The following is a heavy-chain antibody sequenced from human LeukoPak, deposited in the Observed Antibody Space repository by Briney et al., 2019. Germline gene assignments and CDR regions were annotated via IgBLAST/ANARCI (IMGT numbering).Heavy chain of an antibody. J-gene: IGHJ4*02. Sequence: SETLSLTCAVSGFSISSNYYWGWIRQPPGKGLDWIGTIYDSGNTYYNPSLKSRVTISVDTSKNQFSLKLRSVTAADTAVYYCARSPDSPDYFDSSGYDYWGQGTLVTVSS. D-gene: IGHD3-22*01. CDR2: IYDSGNT. CDR3: ARSPDSPDYFDSSGYDY. V-gene: IGHV4-38-2*01. CDR1: GFSISSNYY.